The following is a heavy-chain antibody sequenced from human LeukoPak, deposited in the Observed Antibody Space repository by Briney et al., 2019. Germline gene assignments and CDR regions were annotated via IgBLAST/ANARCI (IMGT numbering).Heavy chain of an antibody. D-gene: IGHD3-22*01. CDR1: GFTFSNYA. J-gene: IGHJ4*02. CDR3: ARDRYYDSSGYYFTPTGYFDY. V-gene: IGHV3-30-3*01. Sequence: PGRSLRLSCAASGFTFSNYAIHWVRQAPGKGREWVALISYDGSDKYYADSVKGRFTISRDNSKNTLYLQMNSLTAEDTAVYYCARDRYYDSSGYYFTPTGYFDYWGQGTLVTVSS. CDR2: ISYDGSDK.